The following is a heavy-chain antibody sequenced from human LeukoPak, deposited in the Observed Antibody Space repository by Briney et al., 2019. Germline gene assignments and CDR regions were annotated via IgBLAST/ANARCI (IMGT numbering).Heavy chain of an antibody. J-gene: IGHJ6*04. CDR1: GGSFSGYY. V-gene: IGHV4-34*01. D-gene: IGHD6-19*01. Sequence: SETLSLTCAVYGGSFSGYYWSWIRQRPGKGLEWIGEINHSGSTNYNPSLKSRVTISVDTSKNQFSLKLSSVTAADTAVYYCASDSSGWYGRYYYGMDVWGKGTTVTVSS. CDR3: ASDSSGWYGRYYYGMDV. CDR2: INHSGST.